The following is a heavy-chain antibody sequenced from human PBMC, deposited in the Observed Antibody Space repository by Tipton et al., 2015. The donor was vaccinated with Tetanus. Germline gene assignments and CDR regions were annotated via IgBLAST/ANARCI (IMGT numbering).Heavy chain of an antibody. CDR3: ARLGYDILTGYHYDS. J-gene: IGHJ4*02. CDR2: VYSNGNT. CDR1: GGSLGGYY. Sequence: TLSLTCSVSGGSLGGYYWSWIRQPPGKGLEYVGNVYSNGNTHYNPSLGTRFSTSLDASKSQFSLQVDSVTAADAAVYYCARLGYDILTGYHYDSWGQGTLVTVSS. D-gene: IGHD3-9*01. V-gene: IGHV4-59*01.